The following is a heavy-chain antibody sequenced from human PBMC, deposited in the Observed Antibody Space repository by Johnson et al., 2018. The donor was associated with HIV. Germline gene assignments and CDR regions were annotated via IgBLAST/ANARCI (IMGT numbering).Heavy chain of an antibody. Sequence: QVQLVESGGGVVQPGRSLRLSCAASGFTFRSYAMHWVRQAPGKGLEWVAVISYDGSNKFYADSVKGRFTVSRDNSKNTVSLQMNSLRPEDTAVYYCAKDRNWGRLFDGFDIWGQGTMVTVSS. D-gene: IGHD7-27*01. J-gene: IGHJ3*02. V-gene: IGHV3-30*04. CDR3: AKDRNWGRLFDGFDI. CDR2: ISYDGSNK. CDR1: GFTFRSYA.